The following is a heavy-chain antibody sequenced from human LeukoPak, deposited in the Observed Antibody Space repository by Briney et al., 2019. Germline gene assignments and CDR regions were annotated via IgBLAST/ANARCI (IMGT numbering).Heavy chain of an antibody. V-gene: IGHV4-61*02. Sequence: PSETLFLTCTVSGGSISSGSYYWSWIRQPAGKGLEWIGRIYTSGSTNYNPSLKSRATISVDTSKNQFSLKLSSVTAADTAVYYCARDFADSGYERSDAFDIWGQGTMVTVSS. D-gene: IGHD5-12*01. CDR3: ARDFADSGYERSDAFDI. J-gene: IGHJ3*02. CDR2: IYTSGST. CDR1: GGSISSGSYY.